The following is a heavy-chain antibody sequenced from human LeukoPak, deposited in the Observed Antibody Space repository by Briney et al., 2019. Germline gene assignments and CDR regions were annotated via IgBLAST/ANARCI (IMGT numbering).Heavy chain of an antibody. CDR1: GFTFSSYS. V-gene: IGHV3-48*02. CDR2: ISNGGSK. Sequence: GGSLRLSCAASGFTFSSYSMNWVRQAPGKGLEWVSYISNGGSKYYADSVKGRFTISRDNVENSLYLQMSSLRDEDAAVYYCARDILTGYFEFWGQGTLVSVSS. CDR3: ARDILTGYFEF. D-gene: IGHD3-9*01. J-gene: IGHJ4*02.